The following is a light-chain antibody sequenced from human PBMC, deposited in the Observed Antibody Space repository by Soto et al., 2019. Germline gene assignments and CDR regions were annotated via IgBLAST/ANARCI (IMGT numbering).Light chain of an antibody. CDR1: LTISSY. J-gene: IGKJ2*01. CDR2: AAF. V-gene: IGKV1-39*01. CDR3: QQSYSTPYT. Sequence: IQVTQSPSSLSSSVGDRVTITCRASLTISSYLNWYQQRPGKAPQLLISAAFDLQSGVPSRFSGSRSGTEVTLTISSLQPEDFATYYCQQSYSTPYTFGQGTKLEIK.